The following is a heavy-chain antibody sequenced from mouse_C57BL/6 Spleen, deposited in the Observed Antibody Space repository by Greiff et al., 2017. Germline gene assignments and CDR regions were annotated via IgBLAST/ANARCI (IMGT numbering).Heavy chain of an antibody. CDR2: IDPYSGGT. V-gene: IGHV1-72*01. Sequence: QVQLQQPGAELVKPGASVKLSCKASGYTFTSYWMHWVTQRPGRGLEWIGRIDPYSGGTKYNEKFKSKATLTVDKASSTAYMQLSSLTSEDSAVYSSERGGSYYFGGWGKGATLTVAA. CDR1: GYTFTSYW. CDR3: ERGGSYYFGG. J-gene: IGHJ2*01.